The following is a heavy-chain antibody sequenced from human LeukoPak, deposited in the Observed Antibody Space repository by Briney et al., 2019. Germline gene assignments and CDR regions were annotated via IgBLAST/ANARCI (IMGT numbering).Heavy chain of an antibody. CDR2: IIPIFGTA. CDR1: GGTFSSYA. V-gene: IGHV1-69*05. D-gene: IGHD2-21*01. CDR3: ASGGIPPSEFFYHYYMDV. J-gene: IGHJ6*03. Sequence: SVKVSCRASGGTFSSYAISWVRQAPGQGLEWMGGIIPIFGTANYAQKFQGRVTITTDESTSTAYMELSSLRSEDTAVYYCASGGIPPSEFFYHYYMDVWGKGTTVTVSS.